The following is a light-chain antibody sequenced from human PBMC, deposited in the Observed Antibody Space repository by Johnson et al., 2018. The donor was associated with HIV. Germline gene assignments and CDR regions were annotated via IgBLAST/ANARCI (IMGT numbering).Light chain of an antibody. CDR1: SSNIGNNY. V-gene: IGLV1-51*01. Sequence: QSALTQPPSVSAAPGQKVTISCSGSSSNIGNNYVSWYQQLPGTAPKLLIYDNNKRPSGIPDRFSASKSGPSATLGITGLQTGDEADYYCGTWDGSLSAGVFGTWTKVTVL. CDR2: DNN. J-gene: IGLJ1*01. CDR3: GTWDGSLSAGV.